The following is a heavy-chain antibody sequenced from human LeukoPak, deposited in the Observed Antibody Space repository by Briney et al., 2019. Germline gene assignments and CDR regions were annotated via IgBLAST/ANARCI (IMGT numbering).Heavy chain of an antibody. V-gene: IGHV3-66*04. CDR1: GVTFSTIY. D-gene: IGHD2-15*01. J-gene: IGHJ4*02. CDR3: ARHCSGGTCPFDY. CDR2: IFDGGTT. Sequence: GGSLRLSCATSGVTFSTIYMSWVRQAPGKGLEWVSVIFDGGTTYCADSVKGRFTISRDTSTKTLNLQMDSLRAEDTAVYYCARHCSGGTCPFDYWGQGTLVTVSS.